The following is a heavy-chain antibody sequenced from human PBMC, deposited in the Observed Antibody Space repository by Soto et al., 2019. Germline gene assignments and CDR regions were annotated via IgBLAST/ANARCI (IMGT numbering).Heavy chain of an antibody. CDR3: ARDTANEYYVFWIGYLARFDP. V-gene: IGHV1-18*04. J-gene: IGHJ5*02. Sequence: QVQLVQSGAEVKKPGASVKVSCKASGYTFTSYGISWVRQAPGQGLKWMGWISAYNGNTNYAQKRQGRVTRTTATSTGTAYLELRNLRADDTAVYYCARDTANEYYVFWIGYLARFDPWGQGTLVTVSS. D-gene: IGHD3-3*01. CDR2: ISAYNGNT. CDR1: GYTFTSYG.